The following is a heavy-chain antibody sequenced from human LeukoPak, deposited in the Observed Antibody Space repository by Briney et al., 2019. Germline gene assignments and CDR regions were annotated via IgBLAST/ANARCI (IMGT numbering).Heavy chain of an antibody. CDR3: ARKASHFSYGLRAIDY. J-gene: IGHJ4*02. Sequence: PSETLSLTCAVYGGSFSDHYWNWIRQPPGKGLEWIGEINHSGTTNNNASLKSRVTISVDTSKNHFSLKLNSMTAADTAVYYCARKASHFSYGLRAIDYWGQGNLVTVSS. CDR1: GGSFSDHY. D-gene: IGHD5-18*01. CDR2: INHSGTT. V-gene: IGHV4-34*01.